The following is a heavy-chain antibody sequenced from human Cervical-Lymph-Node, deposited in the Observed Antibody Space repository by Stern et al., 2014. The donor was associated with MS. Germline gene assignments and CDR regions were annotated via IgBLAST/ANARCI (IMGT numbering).Heavy chain of an antibody. CDR3: ATGEMATKSYYYYGMDV. CDR1: GGTFSSYA. J-gene: IGHJ6*02. V-gene: IGHV1-69*01. D-gene: IGHD5-24*01. Sequence: VESGAEVKKPGSSVKVSCKASGGTFSSYAISWVRQATGQGLEWMGGIIPIFGTANYAQKFQGRVTITADESTSTAYMELSSLRSEDTAVYYCATGEMATKSYYYYGMDVWGQGTTVTVSS. CDR2: IIPIFGTA.